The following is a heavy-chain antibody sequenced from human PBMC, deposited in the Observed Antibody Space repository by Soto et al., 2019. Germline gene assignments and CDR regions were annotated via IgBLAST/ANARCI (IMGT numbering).Heavy chain of an antibody. V-gene: IGHV3-73*02. CDR3: ARSAAGSSGGSFDP. CDR1: GFTFSGSA. D-gene: IGHD6-13*01. Sequence: EVQLVESGGGLVQPGGSLKLSCAASGFTFSGSAMHWVRQASGKGLEWVGRIRSKANSYATAYAASVKGRFTISRDDSKNTAYLQMNSLKTEDTAVYYCARSAAGSSGGSFDPWGQGTLVTVSS. CDR2: IRSKANSYAT. J-gene: IGHJ5*02.